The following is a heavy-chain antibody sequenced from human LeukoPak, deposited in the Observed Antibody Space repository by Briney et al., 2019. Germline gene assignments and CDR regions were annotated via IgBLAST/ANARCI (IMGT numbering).Heavy chain of an antibody. Sequence: GGSLRLSCAASGFTFSNYAMSWGRQAPGKGLEWVSTITSGGVTKYYADSVKGRFTISRDNSRNTLYLQMNSLSAEDTAQYYCAKDHGSCRGRDCFLFDNWGQGTLVTVSS. J-gene: IGHJ4*02. CDR3: AKDHGSCRGRDCFLFDN. D-gene: IGHD2-15*01. CDR1: GFTFSNYA. V-gene: IGHV3-23*01. CDR2: ITSGGVTK.